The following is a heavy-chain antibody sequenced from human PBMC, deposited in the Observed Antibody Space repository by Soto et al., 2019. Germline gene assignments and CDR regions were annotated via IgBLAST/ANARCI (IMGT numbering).Heavy chain of an antibody. Sequence: ASVKVSCKASRYTFISYDINWVRQAPGQGLEWMGWMNPSSANTGYAQKFQGRISMTRNTSMNTAYMELNSLTSEDTAVYYCTRGQEVWWHAGTLGLHGLDVWGEGTTVTVYS. CDR1: RYTFISYD. CDR3: TRGQEVWWHAGTLGLHGLDV. V-gene: IGHV1-8*01. CDR2: MNPSSANT. D-gene: IGHD2-15*01. J-gene: IGHJ6*04.